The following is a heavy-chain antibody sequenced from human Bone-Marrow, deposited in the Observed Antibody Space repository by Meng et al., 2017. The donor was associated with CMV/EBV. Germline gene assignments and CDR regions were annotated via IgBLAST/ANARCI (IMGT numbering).Heavy chain of an antibody. V-gene: IGHV1-69*10. CDR3: ALGELLPQQYYYYGMDV. CDR1: GVTFSSYA. D-gene: IGHD3-16*01. CDR2: IIPILGIA. J-gene: IGHJ6*02. Sequence: SVKVYCKASGVTFSSYAISWVRQAPGQGLEWMGGIIPILGIANYAQKFQGRVTITADKSTKTTYLELSSLRSEDTAVYYCALGELLPQQYYYYGMDVWGQGTTVTVSS.